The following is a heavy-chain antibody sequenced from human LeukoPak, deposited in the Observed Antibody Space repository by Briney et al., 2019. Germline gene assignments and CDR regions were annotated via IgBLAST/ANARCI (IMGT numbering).Heavy chain of an antibody. V-gene: IGHV4-30-4*08. J-gene: IGHJ6*03. Sequence: SQTLSLTCTVSGGSISSGDYYWSWIRQPPGKGLEWIGHIYYSGSTYYNPSLKSRVTISVDTSKNQFSLKLSSVTAADTAVYYCASLTTTSGWRSYYYYYMDVWGKGTTVTVSS. D-gene: IGHD6-19*01. CDR2: IYYSGST. CDR3: ASLTTTSGWRSYYYYYMDV. CDR1: GGSISSGDYY.